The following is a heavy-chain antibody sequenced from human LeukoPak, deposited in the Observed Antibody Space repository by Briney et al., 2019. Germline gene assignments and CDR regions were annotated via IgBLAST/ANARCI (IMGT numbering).Heavy chain of an antibody. D-gene: IGHD6-19*01. V-gene: IGHV3-48*01. CDR1: GFTFSSYS. Sequence: GGSLRLSCAASGFTFSSYSMNWVRQAPGKGLEWVSYISSSSSTIYYADSVKGRFTISRDNAKNSLCLQMNSLRAEDTAVYYCASEWAVDAFDIWGQGTMVTVSS. J-gene: IGHJ3*02. CDR3: ASEWAVDAFDI. CDR2: ISSSSSTI.